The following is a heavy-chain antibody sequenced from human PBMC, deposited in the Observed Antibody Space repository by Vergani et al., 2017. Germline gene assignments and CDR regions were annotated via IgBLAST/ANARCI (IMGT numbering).Heavy chain of an antibody. V-gene: IGHV4-30-2*01. D-gene: IGHD2-2*01. Sequence: QLQLQESGSGLVKPSQTLSLTCAVSGGSISSGGYSWSWIRQPPGKGLEWIGYIYHSGSTYYNPSLKSRVTISVDRSKNQFSLKLSSVTAADTAVYYCAREYCSSTSCYGWFDPWGQGTLVTVSS. CDR2: IYHSGST. J-gene: IGHJ5*02. CDR1: GGSISSGGYS. CDR3: AREYCSSTSCYGWFDP.